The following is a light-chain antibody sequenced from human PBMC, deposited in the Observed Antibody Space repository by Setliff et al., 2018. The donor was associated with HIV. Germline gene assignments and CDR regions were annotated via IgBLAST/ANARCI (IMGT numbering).Light chain of an antibody. V-gene: IGLV1-44*01. CDR3: AAWDDSLHGSYV. CDR2: KND. CDR1: SSNIGSNT. Sequence: QSVLTQPPSASGTPGQRVTISCSGSSSNIGSNTVTWYQQLPGTAPKLLIYKNDQRPSGVPDRFSGSKSGTSASLAISGLQSGDEADYYCAAWDDSLHGSYVFGAGTKGTVL. J-gene: IGLJ1*01.